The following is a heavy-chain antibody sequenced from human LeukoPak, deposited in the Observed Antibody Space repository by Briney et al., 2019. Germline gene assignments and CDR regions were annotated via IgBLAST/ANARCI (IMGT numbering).Heavy chain of an antibody. CDR2: IYTSGST. J-gene: IGHJ6*03. D-gene: IGHD3-22*01. CDR1: GGSISSGSYY. CDR3: ARVGFYYDSSGYYTHYYYMDV. Sequence: TSQTLSLTCTVSGGSISSGSYYWSRIRQPAGKGLEWIGRIYTSGSTNYNPSLKSRVTISVDTSKNQFSLKLSSVTAADTAVYYCARVGFYYDSSGYYTHYYYMDVWGKGTTVTVSS. V-gene: IGHV4-61*02.